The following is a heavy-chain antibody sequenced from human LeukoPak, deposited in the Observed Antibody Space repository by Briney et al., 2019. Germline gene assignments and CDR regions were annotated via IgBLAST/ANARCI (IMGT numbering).Heavy chain of an antibody. CDR3: ARGYSSSWHGAFDI. D-gene: IGHD6-13*01. Sequence: PGGSLRLSCAASGFTFSSYAMSWVRQAPGKGLEWVSAIGGSGGSTYYADSVKGRFTISRDNSKNTLYLQMNSLRAEDTAVYYCARGYSSSWHGAFDIWGQGTMVTVSS. CDR1: GFTFSSYA. J-gene: IGHJ3*02. CDR2: IGGSGGST. V-gene: IGHV3-23*01.